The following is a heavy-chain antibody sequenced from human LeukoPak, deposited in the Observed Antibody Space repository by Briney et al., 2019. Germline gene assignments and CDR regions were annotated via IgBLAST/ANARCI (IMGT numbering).Heavy chain of an antibody. J-gene: IGHJ3*02. CDR1: VGSISSGDYY. CDR2: IYYSGST. V-gene: IGHV4-39*01. CDR3: GRQRMTDGFQDAFYM. D-gene: IGHD5-24*01. Sequence: SETLSLTCTVSVGSISSGDYYWGWIRQPPGKGLECIGTIYYSGSTYYNPSLKSRATISVDTSKNQFSLKLSSVTAADTAVYYCGRQRMTDGFQDAFYMWVQGTMVTVSS.